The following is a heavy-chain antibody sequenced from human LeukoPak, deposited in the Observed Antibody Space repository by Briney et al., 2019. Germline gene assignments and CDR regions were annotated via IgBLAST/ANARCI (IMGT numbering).Heavy chain of an antibody. V-gene: IGHV3-23*01. CDR1: GFTFSSYA. CDR3: AKDFYGIDYDSHFDY. D-gene: IGHD3-22*01. CDR2: ISGSGGST. Sequence: PGGSLRLSCAASGFTFSSYAMSWVGQAPGKGLEWVSAISGSGGSTYYADSVKGRFTISRDNSKNTLYLQMNSLRAEDTAVYYCAKDFYGIDYDSHFDYWGQGTLVTVSS. J-gene: IGHJ4*02.